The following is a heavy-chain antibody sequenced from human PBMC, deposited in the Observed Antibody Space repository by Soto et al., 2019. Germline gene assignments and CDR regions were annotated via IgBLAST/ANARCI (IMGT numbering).Heavy chain of an antibody. CDR2: ISAYNGNT. J-gene: IGHJ6*02. CDR3: ARDIVVVVAATNYYYYGMDV. CDR1: GYTLASYG. Sequence: ASVQVSCKASGYTLASYGISWVRQAPGQGLEWMGWISAYNGNTNYAQKLQGRVTMTTDTSTSTAYMELRSLRSDDTAVYYCARDIVVVVAATNYYYYGMDVWGQGTTVTVSS. D-gene: IGHD2-15*01. V-gene: IGHV1-18*01.